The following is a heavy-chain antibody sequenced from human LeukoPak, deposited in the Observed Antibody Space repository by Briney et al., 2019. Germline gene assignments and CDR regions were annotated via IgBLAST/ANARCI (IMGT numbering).Heavy chain of an antibody. D-gene: IGHD2-2*02. CDR3: TSSRYKSGPRPRYFQH. CDR2: LYTGGST. J-gene: IGHJ1*01. CDR1: NISVSDHF. V-gene: IGHV3-53*01. Sequence: GGPLRLSCAASNISVSDHFVTWVRQAPGKGLECVAVLYTGGSTFYADSVQGRFTISRDNSLNTLFLQMDNLRGDDTAVYYCTSSRYKSGPRPRYFQHWGQGTLVTVSS.